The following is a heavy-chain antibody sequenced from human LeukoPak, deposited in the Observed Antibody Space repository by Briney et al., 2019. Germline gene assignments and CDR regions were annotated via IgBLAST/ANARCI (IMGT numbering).Heavy chain of an antibody. Sequence: GGSLRLSCAASGFTFSSYVMHWVRQAPGKGLEWVAIISYDGSNEYYADSVKGRFTISRDNSKNTLYLQMNSLRAEDTAVYYCAKEFAYVWGSLYYFDYWGQGTLVTVSS. J-gene: IGHJ4*02. CDR3: AKEFAYVWGSLYYFDY. CDR1: GFTFSSYV. D-gene: IGHD3-16*01. V-gene: IGHV3-30*04. CDR2: ISYDGSNE.